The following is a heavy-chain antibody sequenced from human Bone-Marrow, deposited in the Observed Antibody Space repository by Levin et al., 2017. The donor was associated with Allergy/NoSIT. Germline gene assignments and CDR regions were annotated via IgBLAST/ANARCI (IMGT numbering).Heavy chain of an antibody. V-gene: IGHV4-30-4*01. J-gene: IGHJ4*02. D-gene: IGHD3-9*01. CDR3: VRGPKFYDDILTGRSFDY. CDR2: IFHSGGT. Sequence: SETLSLTCTVSGDSISSGDHYWSWIRQPPWKGLEWIGYIFHSGGTYYNPSLASRIALSVDTSKNQFSLKLSSVTAADTAVYYCVRGPKFYDDILTGRSFDYWGQGSLVTVSS. CDR1: GDSISSGDHY.